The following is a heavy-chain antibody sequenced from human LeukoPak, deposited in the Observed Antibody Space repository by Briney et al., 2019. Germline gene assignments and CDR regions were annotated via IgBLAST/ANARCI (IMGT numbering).Heavy chain of an antibody. D-gene: IGHD6-19*01. CDR2: ISDNSNYI. V-gene: IGHV3-21*01. Sequence: GGSLRLSCAASGFTFSSSSMNWVRQAPGKGLEWVSSISDNSNYIYYADSLKGRFTISRDNAKNSLYLQMNGLRAEDTAVYYCARSVADGAFDIWGQGTMVTVSS. CDR1: GFTFSSSS. J-gene: IGHJ3*02. CDR3: ARSVADGAFDI.